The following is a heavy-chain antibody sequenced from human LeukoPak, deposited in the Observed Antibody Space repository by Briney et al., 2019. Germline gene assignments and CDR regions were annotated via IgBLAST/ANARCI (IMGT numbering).Heavy chain of an antibody. CDR3: ARGGYCSGGSCYRGYGMDV. CDR2: IIPILDTA. CDR1: GGTFSSYT. D-gene: IGHD2-15*01. Sequence: ASVKVSCKASGGTFSSYTFSWVRQAPGQGLEWMGRIIPILDTANYAQNFQGRVTITADKSTSTAYMELSRLRSEDTAVYYCARGGYCSGGSCYRGYGMDVWGQGTTVTVSS. V-gene: IGHV1-69*08. J-gene: IGHJ6*02.